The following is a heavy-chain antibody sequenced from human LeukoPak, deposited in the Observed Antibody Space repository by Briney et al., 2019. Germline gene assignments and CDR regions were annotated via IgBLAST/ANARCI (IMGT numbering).Heavy chain of an antibody. CDR2: IRTQPYGGST. V-gene: IGHV3-49*04. D-gene: IGHD3-10*01. Sequence: GGSLRLSCTVSGFTFADYAMSWVRQAPGKGPEWVGFIRTQPYGGSTQHAASVKGRFTISRDDSRSIAYLQMNGLKTEDTAIYYCSKGVSPHAPCDAFDVWGLGTLVTVSS. CDR3: SKGVSPHAPCDAFDV. J-gene: IGHJ3*01. CDR1: GFTFADYA.